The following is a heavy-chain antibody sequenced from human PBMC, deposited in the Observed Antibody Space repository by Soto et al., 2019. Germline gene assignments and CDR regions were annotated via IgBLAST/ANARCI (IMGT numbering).Heavy chain of an antibody. D-gene: IGHD6-13*01. V-gene: IGHV3-33*01. CDR3: ARDIAAAGTSYYYYGMAV. J-gene: IGHJ6*02. Sequence: QVQLVESGGGVVQPGRSLRLSCAASGFTFSSYGMHWVRQAPGKGLEWVAVIWYDGSNKYYADSVKGRFTISRDNSKNTLYLQMNSLGAEHTAVYYCARDIAAAGTSYYYYGMAVWGHGTTVTVSS. CDR1: GFTFSSYG. CDR2: IWYDGSNK.